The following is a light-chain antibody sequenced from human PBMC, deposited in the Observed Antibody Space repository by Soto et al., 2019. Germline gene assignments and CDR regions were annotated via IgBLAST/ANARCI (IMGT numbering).Light chain of an antibody. J-gene: IGKJ1*01. V-gene: IGKV3-15*01. CDR2: DAS. Sequence: EIVMTQSPATLSVSPGERATLSCRAGQSITSNLAWYQQKAGQAPRLLIYDASTRATGIPARFSGSGSGTEFTLSISSLQSEDFALYYCQQYNNWPWTFGQGTKVEIK. CDR3: QQYNNWPWT. CDR1: QSITSN.